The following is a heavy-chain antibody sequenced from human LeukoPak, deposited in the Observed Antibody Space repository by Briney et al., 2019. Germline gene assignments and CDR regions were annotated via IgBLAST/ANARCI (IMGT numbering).Heavy chain of an antibody. V-gene: IGHV1-69*13. J-gene: IGHJ4*02. CDR3: AREYDSSGYYYVEGGFDY. D-gene: IGHD3-22*01. CDR2: IIPIFGTA. Sequence: GASVKVSCKASGGTSSSYAISWVRQAPGQGLEWMGGIIPIFGTANYAQKFQGGVTITADESTSTAYMELSSLRSEDTAVYYCAREYDSSGYYYVEGGFDYWGQGTLVTVSS. CDR1: GGTSSSYA.